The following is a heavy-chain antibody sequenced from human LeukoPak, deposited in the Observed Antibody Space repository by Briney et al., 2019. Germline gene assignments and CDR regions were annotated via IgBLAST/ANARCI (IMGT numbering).Heavy chain of an antibody. D-gene: IGHD1-26*01. CDR1: GFTFSSYG. CDR2: INTDGSST. Sequence: PGGSLRLSCAASGFTFSSYGMSWVRQAPGKGLVWVSRINTDGSSTNYADSVRGRFTVSRDNAKNTLYLQMNSLRVEDTAVYYCARVIGWDEPFDLWGHGTLVTVSS. CDR3: ARVIGWDEPFDL. J-gene: IGHJ3*01. V-gene: IGHV3-74*01.